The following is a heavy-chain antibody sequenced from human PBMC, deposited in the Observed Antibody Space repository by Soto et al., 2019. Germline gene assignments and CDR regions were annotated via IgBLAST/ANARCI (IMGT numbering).Heavy chain of an antibody. D-gene: IGHD2-2*01. CDR3: ALVPAAIGGYYYYYYYGMDV. V-gene: IGHV1-69*06. CDR2: IIPIFGTA. CDR1: GGTFSSYA. J-gene: IGHJ6*02. Sequence: ASVKVSCKASGGTFSSYAISWVRQAPGQGLEWMGGIIPIFGTANYAQKFQGRVTITADKSTSTAYMELSSLRSEDTAVYYCALVPAAIGGYYYYYYYGMDVWGQGTTVTVSS.